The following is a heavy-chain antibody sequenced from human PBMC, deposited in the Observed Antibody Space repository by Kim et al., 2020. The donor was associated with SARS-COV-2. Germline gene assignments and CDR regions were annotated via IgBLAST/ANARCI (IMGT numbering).Heavy chain of an antibody. D-gene: IGHD5-12*01. V-gene: IGHV3-15*01. CDR1: GFTFSNAW. J-gene: IGHJ4*02. Sequence: GGSLRLSCAASGFTFSNAWMSWVRQAPGKGLEWVGRIKSKTDGGTTDYAAPVKGRFTISRDDSKNTLYLQMNSLKTEDTAVYYCTTDPQKGGEMATTPQDYWGQGTLVTLSS. CDR3: TTDPQKGGEMATTPQDY. CDR2: IKSKTDGGTT.